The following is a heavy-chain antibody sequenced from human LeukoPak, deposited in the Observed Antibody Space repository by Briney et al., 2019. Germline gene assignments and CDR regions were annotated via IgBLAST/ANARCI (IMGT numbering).Heavy chain of an antibody. CDR1: GGTFSSYA. D-gene: IGHD1-26*01. V-gene: IGHV1-69*04. Sequence: SVKVSCKASGGTFSSYAIGWVRQAPGQGLEWMGRIIPILGIANYAQKFQGRVTITADKSTSTAYMELSSLRSEDTAVYYCARAGEWELLYYWGQGTLVTVSS. J-gene: IGHJ4*02. CDR2: IIPILGIA. CDR3: ARAGEWELLYY.